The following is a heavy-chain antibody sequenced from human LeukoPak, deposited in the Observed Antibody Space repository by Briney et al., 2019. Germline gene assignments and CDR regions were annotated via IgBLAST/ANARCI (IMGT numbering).Heavy chain of an antibody. J-gene: IGHJ4*02. V-gene: IGHV4-59*08. CDR3: ARVHSGYDFGNRKYYYFDY. D-gene: IGHD5-12*01. Sequence: SGTLSLTCTVSGGSISNYYWSWIRQPPGKGLEWIGYIYYRGSTNYNPSLKSRVTISVGTSKNQFSLKLSSVTAADTAVYYCARVHSGYDFGNRKYYYFDYWGQGTLVTVSS. CDR1: GGSISNYY. CDR2: IYYRGST.